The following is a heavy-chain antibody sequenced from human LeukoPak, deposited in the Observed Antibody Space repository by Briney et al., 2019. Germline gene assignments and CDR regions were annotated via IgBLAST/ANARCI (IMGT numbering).Heavy chain of an antibody. V-gene: IGHV4-39*07. CDR2: IYYSGST. Sequence: SETLSLTCTVSGDSISSSSYYWGWIRQPPGKGLEWIGTIYYSGSTYYNPSLKSRVTISVDTSKNQFSLKLSSVTAADTAVYYCARAGYSSGWAFGYWGQGTLVTVSS. CDR1: GDSISSSSYY. D-gene: IGHD6-19*01. J-gene: IGHJ4*02. CDR3: ARAGYSSGWAFGY.